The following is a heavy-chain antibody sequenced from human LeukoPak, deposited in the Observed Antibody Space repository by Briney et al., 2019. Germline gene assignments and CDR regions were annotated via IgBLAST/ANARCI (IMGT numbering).Heavy chain of an antibody. J-gene: IGHJ4*02. V-gene: IGHV3-48*01. CDR3: ARDLYSSGWWPDY. CDR1: GFTFSSYS. CDR2: ISSSSSTI. D-gene: IGHD6-19*01. Sequence: GGSLRLSCAASGFTFSSYSMNWVRQAPGKGLEWVSYISSSSSTIYYADSVKGRFTISRDNAKNSLYLQMNSLRAEDTAVYYCARDLYSSGWWPDYWGQGTLVTVSS.